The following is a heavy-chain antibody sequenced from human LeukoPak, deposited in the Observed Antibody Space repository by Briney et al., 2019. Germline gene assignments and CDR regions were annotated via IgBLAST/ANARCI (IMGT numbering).Heavy chain of an antibody. CDR3: AIPPPDDYVWGSYRKVGNAFDI. CDR2: IIPIFGTA. V-gene: IGHV1-69*06. Sequence: ASVKVSCKASGGTFSSYAISWVRQAPGQGLEWMGGIIPIFGTANYAQKFQGRVTITADKSTSTAYMELSGLRSEDTAVYYCAIPPPDDYVWGSYRKVGNAFDIWGQGTMVTVSS. CDR1: GGTFSSYA. J-gene: IGHJ3*02. D-gene: IGHD3-16*02.